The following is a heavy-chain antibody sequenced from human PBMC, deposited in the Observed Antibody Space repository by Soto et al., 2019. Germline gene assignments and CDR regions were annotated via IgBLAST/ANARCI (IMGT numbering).Heavy chain of an antibody. Sequence: QVQLQESGPGLVKPSQTLSLICTVSGGSISSGGYYWNWIRQYPGKGLEWIGYMYNSGSTYYNPSLKGRVTILIDMSKNQFSLKLSSVTAADTAVYYCARWFDPWGQGTLVTVSS. CDR1: GGSISSGGYY. J-gene: IGHJ5*02. CDR2: MYNSGST. CDR3: ARWFDP. V-gene: IGHV4-31*03.